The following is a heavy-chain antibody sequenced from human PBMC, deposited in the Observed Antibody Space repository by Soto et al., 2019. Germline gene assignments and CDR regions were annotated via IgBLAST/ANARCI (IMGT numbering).Heavy chain of an antibody. V-gene: IGHV4-59*01. CDR2: IYYSGST. J-gene: IGHJ5*02. CDR1: GGSISSYY. D-gene: IGHD3-16*01. CDR3: ASCALWGWFDP. Sequence: QVQLQESGPGLVKPSETLSLTCTVSGGSISSYYWSWIRQPPGKGLEWIGYIYYSGSTNYNPSLRSRVTISVDTSKNQFSLTLSSVTAADTAVYYCASCALWGWFDPWGQGTLVTVSS.